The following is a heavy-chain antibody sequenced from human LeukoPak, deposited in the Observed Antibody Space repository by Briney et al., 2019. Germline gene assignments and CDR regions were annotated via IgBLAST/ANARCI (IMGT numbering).Heavy chain of an antibody. CDR1: GGSISSYY. V-gene: IGHV4-59*01. J-gene: IGHJ6*03. D-gene: IGHD6-13*01. CDR3: ARVVSSSWDYYYYMDV. Sequence: PSETLSLTCSVSGGSISSYYWSWLRQPPGKGLEWIGYIYYSGSTNYNPSLKSRITISVETSKNHFSLKLYSVTAADTAVYYCARVVSSSWDYYYYMDVWGKGTTVTISS. CDR2: IYYSGST.